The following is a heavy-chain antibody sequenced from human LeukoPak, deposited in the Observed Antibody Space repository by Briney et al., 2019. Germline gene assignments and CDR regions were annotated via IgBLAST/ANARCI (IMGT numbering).Heavy chain of an antibody. J-gene: IGHJ3*02. CDR2: INPSGSST. D-gene: IGHD2-2*01. CDR1: GYTSTSYY. CDR3: ARTAGSSSQGDI. Sequence: ASVKVSCKASGYTSTSYYMHWVRQAPGQGLEWMGIINPSGSSTSYAQEFQGRVTMTRDTSTSTVYMELSSLRSEDTAIYYCARTAGSSSQGDIWGQGTMVTVSS. V-gene: IGHV1-46*01.